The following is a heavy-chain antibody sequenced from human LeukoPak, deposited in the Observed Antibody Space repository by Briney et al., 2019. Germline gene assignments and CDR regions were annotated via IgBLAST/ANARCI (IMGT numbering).Heavy chain of an antibody. D-gene: IGHD3-10*01. V-gene: IGHV4-31*03. J-gene: IGHJ3*02. Sequence: SQTLSLTCTVSGGSISSGGYYWSWIRQHPGKGLEWIGYIYYSGSTYYNPSLKSRVTISVDTSKNQFSLKLSSVTAADTAVYYCAREETTMVRRVIITGYAFDIWGQGTMVTVSS. CDR3: AREETTMVRRVIITGYAFDI. CDR1: GGSISSGGYY. CDR2: IYYSGST.